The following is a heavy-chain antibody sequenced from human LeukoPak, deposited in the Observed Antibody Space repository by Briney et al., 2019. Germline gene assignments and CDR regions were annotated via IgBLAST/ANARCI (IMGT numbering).Heavy chain of an antibody. CDR1: GFTFSNAW. V-gene: IGHV3-15*01. Sequence: PGGSLRLSCAASGFTFSNAWMSWVRQAPGKGLGWVGLIKRKSNGGTTDYAAPVKGRFTISRDDSKNTLYLQMNSLKTEDTAVYYCATPRILGTWGAFDIWGQGTMVTVSS. D-gene: IGHD1-26*01. CDR3: ATPRILGTWGAFDI. J-gene: IGHJ3*02. CDR2: IKRKSNGGTT.